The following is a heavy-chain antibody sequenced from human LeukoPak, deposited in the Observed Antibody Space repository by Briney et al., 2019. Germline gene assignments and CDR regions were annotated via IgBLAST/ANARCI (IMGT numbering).Heavy chain of an antibody. CDR1: GGSISSYY. CDR3: ARGSSEYAFDI. CDR2: IYYSGST. V-gene: IGHV4-59*01. D-gene: IGHD3-22*01. Sequence: PSETLSLTCTVSGGSISSYYWSWIRHRPGTGLEWIGYIYYSGSTNYNPSLKSRVTISVDTSKNQFSLKLSSVTAADTAVYYCARGSSEYAFDIWGQGTMVTVSS. J-gene: IGHJ3*02.